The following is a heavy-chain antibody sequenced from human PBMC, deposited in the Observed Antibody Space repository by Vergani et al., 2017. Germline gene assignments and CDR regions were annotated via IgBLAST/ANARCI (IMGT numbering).Heavy chain of an antibody. J-gene: IGHJ5*02. CDR3: ARDLAGWSSTSCDARFDP. CDR2: IKQDGREK. V-gene: IGHV3-7*01. D-gene: IGHD2-2*01. CDR1: GFTFSSYW. Sequence: EVQLVESGGGLVKPGGSLRLSCAASGFTFSSYWMSWVRQAPGKGLEWVANIKQDGREKYYVDSVKGRFTISRDNAKNSLYLQMNSLRAEDTAVYYCARDLAGWSSTSCDARFDPWGQGTLVTVSS.